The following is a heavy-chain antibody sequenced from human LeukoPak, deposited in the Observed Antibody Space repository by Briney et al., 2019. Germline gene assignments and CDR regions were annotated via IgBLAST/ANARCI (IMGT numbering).Heavy chain of an antibody. Sequence: ASVKVSCKASGYTFTSYDINWVRQATGQGLEWMGWMNPNSGNTGYAQKFQGRVTMTRNTSISTAYMELSSLRSEDTAVYYCARVPGSSVAATRGGWFDPWGQGTLVTVSS. CDR3: ARVPGSSVAATRGGWFDP. CDR2: MNPNSGNT. J-gene: IGHJ5*02. V-gene: IGHV1-8*01. D-gene: IGHD2-15*01. CDR1: GYTFTSYD.